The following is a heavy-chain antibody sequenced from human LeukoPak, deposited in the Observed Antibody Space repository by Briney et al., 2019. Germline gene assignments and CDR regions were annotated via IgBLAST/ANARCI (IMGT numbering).Heavy chain of an antibody. CDR2: IHHDGRI. J-gene: IGHJ4*02. CDR3: ARSHDHLWGNYPDY. Sequence: PSETLSLTCDVSGGSIDSTNWWNWVRQPPGKGLEWIGEIHHDGRINYNPSLKSRVTLSVDKSKNQFSLRLNSVTAADTAMYYCARSHDHLWGNYPDYWGQGTVVTVSS. CDR1: GGSIDSTNW. D-gene: IGHD3-16*02. V-gene: IGHV4/OR15-8*01.